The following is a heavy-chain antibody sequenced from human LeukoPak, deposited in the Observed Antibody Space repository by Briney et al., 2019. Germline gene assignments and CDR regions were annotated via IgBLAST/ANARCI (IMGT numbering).Heavy chain of an antibody. CDR2: ISHTEGT. CDR3: ARIRCGHGGSVCYNH. J-gene: IGHJ1*01. V-gene: IGHV4-34*01. D-gene: IGHD4-23*01. CDR1: GVSINDYY. Sequence: SETLSLTCGVFGVSINDYYWSWIRQSPGKGLEWIGEISHTEGTRYNPSLESRVTMSVGTSENQLSLKLIFVTAADTAVYYCARIRCGHGGSVCYNHWGLGTLVSVSS.